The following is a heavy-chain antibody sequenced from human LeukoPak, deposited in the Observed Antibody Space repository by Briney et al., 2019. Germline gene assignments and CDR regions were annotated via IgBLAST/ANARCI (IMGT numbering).Heavy chain of an antibody. D-gene: IGHD3-22*01. J-gene: IGHJ4*02. Sequence: SETLSLTCTVSGGSISSSSAYWGWIRQPPGKGLEWIGSIYYSGSTYYNPSLKSRVTISVDTSKNQFSLKLSSVTAADTAVYYCARGITMIVVVSWEYYFDYWGQGTLVTVSS. CDR3: ARGITMIVVVSWEYYFDY. CDR2: IYYSGST. CDR1: GGSISSSSAY. V-gene: IGHV4-39*01.